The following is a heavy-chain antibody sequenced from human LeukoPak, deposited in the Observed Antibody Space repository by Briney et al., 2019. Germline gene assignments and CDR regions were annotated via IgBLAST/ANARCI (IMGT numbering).Heavy chain of an antibody. CDR1: GFTVSDNN. CDR3: VRVHGGGY. V-gene: IGHV3-53*01. J-gene: IGHJ4*02. Sequence: PGGSLRLSCAASGFTVSDNNMIWVRQAPGTGLEWVSTLHRDGSVRYADSVNGRFTISRDDSKNTLSLQMSSLRDEDTAVYYCVRVHGGGYWGQGTLVTVSS. D-gene: IGHD3-16*01. CDR2: LHRDGSV.